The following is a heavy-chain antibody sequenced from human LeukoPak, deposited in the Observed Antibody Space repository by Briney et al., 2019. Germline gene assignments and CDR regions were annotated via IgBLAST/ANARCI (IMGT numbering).Heavy chain of an antibody. Sequence: PSATLSLTCTVSGASITNYYWSWIRQPPGKGLEWIGFIYYSGGTNYNPSLKSRVTISLDMSKNRFSLNLSSVTAADTAVYYCARGEAASKSSSSWYADYWGQGTLVTVSS. D-gene: IGHD6-13*01. J-gene: IGHJ4*02. CDR2: IYYSGGT. CDR1: GASITNYY. V-gene: IGHV4-59*01. CDR3: ARGEAASKSSSSWYADY.